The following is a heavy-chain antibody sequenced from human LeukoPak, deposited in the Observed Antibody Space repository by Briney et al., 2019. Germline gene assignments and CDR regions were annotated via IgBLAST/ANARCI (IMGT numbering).Heavy chain of an antibody. J-gene: IGHJ4*02. CDR3: ARDMVEQWLGFGTKDY. V-gene: IGHV1-2*02. Sequence: ASVKVSCKASGGTFSSYAISWVRQAPGQGLEWMGWINPNSGGTNYAQKFQGRVTMTRDTSISTAYMELSRLRSDDTAVYYCARDMVEQWLGFGTKDYWGQGTLVTVSS. CDR2: INPNSGGT. CDR1: GGTFSSYA. D-gene: IGHD6-19*01.